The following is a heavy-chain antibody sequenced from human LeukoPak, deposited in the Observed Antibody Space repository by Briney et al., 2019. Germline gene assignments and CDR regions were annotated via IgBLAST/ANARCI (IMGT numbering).Heavy chain of an antibody. CDR3: ARGSKTHFDY. J-gene: IGHJ4*02. CDR2: IYPGDSDT. V-gene: IGHV5-51*01. CDR1: GYSFTGYW. D-gene: IGHD5/OR15-5a*01. Sequence: GESLKISCKGSGYSFTGYWIGWVRQMPGRGLEWMGIIYPGDSDTRYSPSFQGQVTISADKSINTAYPQWSSLKASDTAMYYCARGSKTHFDYWGQGTLVTVSS.